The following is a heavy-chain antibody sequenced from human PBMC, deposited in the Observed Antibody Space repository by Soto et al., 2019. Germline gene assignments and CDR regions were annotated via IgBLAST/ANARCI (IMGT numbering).Heavy chain of an antibody. Sequence: QVQLQQWGAGLLKPSETLSLTCAVYGGSFSGYYWSWIRQPPGKGLEWIGEINHSGSTNYNPSLMIRVPRSVDTSKNQFSLTLSSVTAADTAVYYCARAYSRSAWSGNWFDPWGQGTLVTVSS. CDR1: GGSFSGYY. CDR3: ARAYSRSAWSGNWFDP. CDR2: INHSGST. D-gene: IGHD6-13*01. J-gene: IGHJ5*02. V-gene: IGHV4-34*01.